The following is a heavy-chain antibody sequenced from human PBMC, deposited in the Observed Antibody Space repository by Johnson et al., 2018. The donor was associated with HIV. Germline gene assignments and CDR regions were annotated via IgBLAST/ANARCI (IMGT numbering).Heavy chain of an antibody. D-gene: IGHD6-13*01. Sequence: VQLVESGGGLVQPGGSLRLSCAASGFTFDDYGMSWVRQAPGKGLEWVSGMNGDGKSTTYADSVKGRFTISRDNAKNTLYLQMNSLRAEDTAVYYCAREQELIGERAFDIWGQGTMVTVSS. V-gene: IGHV3-74*01. J-gene: IGHJ3*02. CDR3: AREQELIGERAFDI. CDR1: GFTFDDYG. CDR2: MNGDGKST.